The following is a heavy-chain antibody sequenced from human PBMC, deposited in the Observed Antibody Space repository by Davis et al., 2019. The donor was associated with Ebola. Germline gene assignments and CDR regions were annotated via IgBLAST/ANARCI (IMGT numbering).Heavy chain of an antibody. J-gene: IGHJ4*02. Sequence: ASVKVSCKASGGTFSSYTISWVRQAPGQGLEWMGWISAYNGNTNYAQKLQGRVTMTTDTSTSTAYMELRSLRSDDTAVYYCARTITMIVVVPPDYWGQGTLVTVSS. CDR2: ISAYNGNT. CDR3: ARTITMIVVVPPDY. V-gene: IGHV1-18*01. CDR1: GGTFSSYT. D-gene: IGHD3-22*01.